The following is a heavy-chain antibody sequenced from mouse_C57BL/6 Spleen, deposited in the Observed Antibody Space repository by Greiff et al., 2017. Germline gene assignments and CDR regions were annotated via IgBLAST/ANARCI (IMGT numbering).Heavy chain of an antibody. CDR2: IDPSDSET. Sequence: VQLQQPGAELVRPGSSVKLSCKASGYTFPSYWMHWVKQRPIQGLEWIGNIDPSDSETHYNQKFKDKATLTVDKSSSTAYMQLSSLTSEDSAVYYCARITTVVATMGFDYWGQGTTLTVSS. CDR1: GYTFPSYW. V-gene: IGHV1-52*01. D-gene: IGHD1-1*01. J-gene: IGHJ2*01. CDR3: ARITTVVATMGFDY.